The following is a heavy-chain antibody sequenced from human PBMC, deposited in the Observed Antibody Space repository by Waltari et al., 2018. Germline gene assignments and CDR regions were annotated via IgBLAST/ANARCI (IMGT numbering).Heavy chain of an antibody. D-gene: IGHD6-13*01. CDR3: ARGYSSLPFQH. J-gene: IGHJ1*01. V-gene: IGHV4-34*01. CDR2: INHSGST. Sequence: QVQLQQWGAGLLKPSETLSLTCAVYGGSFSGYYWSWIRQPPGKGLEWIGEINHSGSTNYNPSLKSRVTISVDTSKNQFSLKLSSVTAADTAVYYCARGYSSLPFQHWGQGTLVTVSS. CDR1: GGSFSGYY.